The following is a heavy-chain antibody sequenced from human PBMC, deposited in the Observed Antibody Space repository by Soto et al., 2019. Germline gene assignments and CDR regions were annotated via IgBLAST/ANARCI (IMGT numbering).Heavy chain of an antibody. Sequence: GESLKISCKGSGYNFANYWIGWVRQMPGKGLEWMGMIFPGDSDTKNNPSLQGQITMSVDKSDSSAYLQWRSLKASDTAMYYCAAGFSTGLDAFDIWGQGTVVTVSS. J-gene: IGHJ3*02. CDR3: AAGFSTGLDAFDI. V-gene: IGHV5-51*01. D-gene: IGHD2-8*02. CDR2: IFPGDSDT. CDR1: GYNFANYW.